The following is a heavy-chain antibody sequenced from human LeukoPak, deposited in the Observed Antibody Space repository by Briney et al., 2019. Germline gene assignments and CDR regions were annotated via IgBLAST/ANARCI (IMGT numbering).Heavy chain of an antibody. Sequence: GASVKVSCTASGYIFNKYGITWIRQAPGQGLEWMGWISAYNGNTNYAQKLQGRVTMTTDTSTSTAYMELRSLRSDDTAVYYCARDRYFDWSFTSGVHGLDIWGQGTMVTVSS. D-gene: IGHD3-9*01. CDR2: ISAYNGNT. CDR1: GYIFNKYG. CDR3: ARDRYFDWSFTSGVHGLDI. V-gene: IGHV1-18*01. J-gene: IGHJ3*02.